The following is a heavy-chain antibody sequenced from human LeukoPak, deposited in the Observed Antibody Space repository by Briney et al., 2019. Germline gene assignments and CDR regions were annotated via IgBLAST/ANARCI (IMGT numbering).Heavy chain of an antibody. D-gene: IGHD3-3*01. V-gene: IGHV1-69*05. CDR3: ARDGSTLRFLEWFY. J-gene: IGHJ4*02. CDR2: IIHIFGAA. CDR1: GGTFSSYG. Sequence: ASVKVSCKASGGTFSSYGISWVRHAPGQGLEGMGGIIHIFGAANYAQKFQGRVTITTDESTRTAYLELSSLRSDDTDVYFCARDGSTLRFLEWFYWGQGTLVTVSS.